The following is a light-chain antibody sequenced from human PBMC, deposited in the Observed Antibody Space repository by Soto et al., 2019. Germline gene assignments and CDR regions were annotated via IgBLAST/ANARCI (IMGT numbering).Light chain of an antibody. CDR3: QQYGTSPFN. Sequence: EIGLSQYPGTLSLSPGERATLACRASQRVSSNYLAWYQQKPGQAPRLLIYGASTRATGIPYRFSGSGSGTDFTLTINRLEPEDFAVYYCQQYGTSPFNFGQGTKLEIK. V-gene: IGKV3-20*01. CDR1: QRVSSNY. J-gene: IGKJ2*01. CDR2: GAS.